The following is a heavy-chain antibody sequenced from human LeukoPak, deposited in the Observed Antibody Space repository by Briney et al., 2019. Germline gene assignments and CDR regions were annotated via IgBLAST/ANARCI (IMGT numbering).Heavy chain of an antibody. D-gene: IGHD3-10*01. Sequence: ASVKVSCKTSGYTFTNNAITWVRQAPGQGLEWMGWIGTYSGNKNLAQKFQGRVTMTTDTPTSTANMELKSLRSDDTAVYFCARGGSGAYCPDFWGQGTLVIVSS. CDR3: ARGGSGAYCPDF. V-gene: IGHV1-18*01. J-gene: IGHJ4*02. CDR1: GYTFTNNA. CDR2: IGTYSGNK.